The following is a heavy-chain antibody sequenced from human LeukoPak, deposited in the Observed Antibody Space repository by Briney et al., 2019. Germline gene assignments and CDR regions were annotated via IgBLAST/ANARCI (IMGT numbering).Heavy chain of an antibody. J-gene: IGHJ4*02. Sequence: QPGGSLRLSCAASGFTFSSYAMSWVRQAPGKGLEWVSAISGSGGSTYYADSVKGRFTISRDNSKNTLYPQMNSLRAEDTAVYYCAKDPYYYDSSGYYLPVDYWGQGTLVTVSS. CDR1: GFTFSSYA. CDR3: AKDPYYYDSSGYYLPVDY. V-gene: IGHV3-23*01. D-gene: IGHD3-22*01. CDR2: ISGSGGST.